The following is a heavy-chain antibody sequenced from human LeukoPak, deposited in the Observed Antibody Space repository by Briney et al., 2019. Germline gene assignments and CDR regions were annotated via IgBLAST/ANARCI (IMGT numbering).Heavy chain of an antibody. CDR1: GGSFSGYY. CDR3: ARDDYNWNVDAFHI. J-gene: IGHJ3*02. V-gene: IGHV3-11*04. Sequence: LSLTCAVYGGSFSGYYWSWIRQPPGKGLEWISYISASGTITHYADSVEGRFTISRDYAKKSLYLQMNSLRAEDTAVYYCARDDYNWNVDAFHIWGQGTMVTVSS. CDR2: ISASGTIT. D-gene: IGHD1-20*01.